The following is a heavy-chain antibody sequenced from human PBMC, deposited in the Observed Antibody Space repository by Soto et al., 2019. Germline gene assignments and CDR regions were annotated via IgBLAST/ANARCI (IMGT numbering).Heavy chain of an antibody. CDR2: ICWDGGST. Sequence: DVQLVESGGVVVQPGGSLRLSCAASGFTFDDYTMHWVRQAPGKGLEWVSLICWDGGSTDYADSVKGRFTISRDNSKNSLYLQMNSLRTEDTALYYCAKDRATPGYSYGYYYSYGMDVRGQGTTVTVSS. V-gene: IGHV3-43*01. CDR3: AKDRATPGYSYGYYYSYGMDV. CDR1: GFTFDDYT. J-gene: IGHJ6*02. D-gene: IGHD5-18*01.